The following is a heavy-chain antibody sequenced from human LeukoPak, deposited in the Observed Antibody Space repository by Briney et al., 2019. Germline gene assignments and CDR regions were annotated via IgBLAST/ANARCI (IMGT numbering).Heavy chain of an antibody. CDR2: ISYDENNK. CDR1: GFTFSSHG. Sequence: PGGSLRLSCAASGFTFSSHGMHWVRQAPGKGLEWVAVISYDENNKYYADSVKGRFTISRDNSKNTLYLQMNSLRAEDTAVYYCAKDVRRYYDSSGPLDYWGQGTLVTVSS. J-gene: IGHJ4*02. CDR3: AKDVRRYYDSSGPLDY. V-gene: IGHV3-30*18. D-gene: IGHD3-22*01.